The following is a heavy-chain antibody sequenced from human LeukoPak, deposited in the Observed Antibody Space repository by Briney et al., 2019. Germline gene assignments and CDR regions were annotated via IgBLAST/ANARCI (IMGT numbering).Heavy chain of an antibody. CDR3: AGGQGHYYYYYMAV. Sequence: ASVKVSCKASGYTFTRSDINWWRQSARHRRGCMGWMNLNSGNTGYAQKFQGRVTFTRTPSIRTAHRERRSLRCEARAVYYCAGGQGHYYYYYMAVWGKGTPVT. V-gene: IGHV1-8*03. J-gene: IGHJ6*03. CDR1: GYTFTRSD. CDR2: MNLNSGNT.